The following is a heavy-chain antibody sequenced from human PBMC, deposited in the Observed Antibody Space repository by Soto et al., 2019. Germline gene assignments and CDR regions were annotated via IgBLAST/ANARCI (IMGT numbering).Heavy chain of an antibody. Sequence: GASVKVSCKASGYTFTSYAMHWARQAPGQRLEWMGWINAGNGNTKYSQKFQGRVTITRDTSASTAYMELSSLRSEDTAVYYCVRRRHYGSGSYHFDYWGQGTLVTVSS. J-gene: IGHJ4*02. D-gene: IGHD3-10*01. CDR1: GYTFTSYA. V-gene: IGHV1-3*01. CDR3: VRRRHYGSGSYHFDY. CDR2: INAGNGNT.